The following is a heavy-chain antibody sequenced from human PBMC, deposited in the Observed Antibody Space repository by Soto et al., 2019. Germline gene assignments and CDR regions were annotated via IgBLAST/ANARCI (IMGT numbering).Heavy chain of an antibody. CDR1: GDSISSGGYY. J-gene: IGHJ6*02. Sequence: SETLSLTCTVSGDSISSGGYYWSWIRQHPGKGLEWIGYIYYSGSTYYNPSLKSRVTISVDTSKNQFSLKLSSVTAADTAVYYCARDSAEYDFWSGYTQYYYYGMDVWGQGTTVTVSS. CDR3: ARDSAEYDFWSGYTQYYYYGMDV. CDR2: IYYSGST. V-gene: IGHV4-31*03. D-gene: IGHD3-3*01.